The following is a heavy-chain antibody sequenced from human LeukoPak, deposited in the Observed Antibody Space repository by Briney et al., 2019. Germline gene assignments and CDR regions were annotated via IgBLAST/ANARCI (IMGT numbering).Heavy chain of an antibody. Sequence: ADSVKGRFTISRDNPKNTLYLQMNSLRAEDTAVYYCAKNHDIVVVPAAMALFDYWGQGTLVTVSS. V-gene: IGHV3-30*02. CDR3: AKNHDIVVVPAAMALFDY. J-gene: IGHJ4*02. D-gene: IGHD2-2*01.